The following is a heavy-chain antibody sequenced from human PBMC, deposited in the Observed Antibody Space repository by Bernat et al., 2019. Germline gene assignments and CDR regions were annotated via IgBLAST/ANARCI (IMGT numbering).Heavy chain of an antibody. CDR1: GFTFSSYS. CDR3: ARDDAAADPRKYNWFDP. V-gene: IGHV3-48*01. Sequence: EVQLVESGGGLVQPGGSLRLSCAASGFTFSSYSMNWVRQAPGKGLEWVSYISSSSSTIYYADSVKGRFTISRDNAKNSLYLQMNSLRAEDTAVYYCARDDAAADPRKYNWFDPWGQGTLVTVSS. J-gene: IGHJ5*02. D-gene: IGHD6-13*01. CDR2: ISSSSSTI.